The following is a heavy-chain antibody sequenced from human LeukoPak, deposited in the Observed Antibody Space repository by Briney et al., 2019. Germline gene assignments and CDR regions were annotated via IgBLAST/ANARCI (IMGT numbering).Heavy chain of an antibody. CDR1: GFTLSNYG. V-gene: IGHV3-21*01. CDR3: AGTYGSGSYPNY. CDR2: ISSSSSYI. Sequence: GGSLRLSCAASGFTLSNYGMHWVRQAPGKGLEWVSSISSSSSYIYYADSVKGRFAISRDNAKNSLYLQMYSLRAEDTAVYYCAGTYGSGSYPNYWGQGTLVTVSS. J-gene: IGHJ4*02. D-gene: IGHD3-10*01.